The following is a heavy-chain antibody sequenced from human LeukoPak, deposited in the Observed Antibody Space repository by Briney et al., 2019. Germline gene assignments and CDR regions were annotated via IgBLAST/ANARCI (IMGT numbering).Heavy chain of an antibody. CDR2: ISSSSIYI. CDR3: ARDPYSGNYGNYYYYYMDV. CDR1: GFTLSAHG. J-gene: IGHJ6*03. Sequence: PGGSLRLSCAASGFTLSAHGMNWVRQAPGKGLEWVSSISSSSIYIYYADSLKGRLTISRDNAKNSLYLQMNSLGPEDTAVYYCARDPYSGNYGNYYYYYMDVWGKGTTVTISS. V-gene: IGHV3-21*01. D-gene: IGHD1-26*01.